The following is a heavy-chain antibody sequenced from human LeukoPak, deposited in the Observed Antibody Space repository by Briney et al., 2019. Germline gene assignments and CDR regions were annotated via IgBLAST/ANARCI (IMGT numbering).Heavy chain of an antibody. CDR2: ISYDGSSK. CDR1: GFTFSSYG. J-gene: IGHJ1*01. V-gene: IGHV3-30*18. CDR3: AKKSNGLWWQPSTNEYFQH. Sequence: GGSLRLSCAASGFTFSSYGMHWVRQAPGKGLEWVAVISYDGSSKYYADSVKGRFTIPRDNSKNTLYLQMNSLRAEDTAVYYCAKKSNGLWWQPSTNEYFQHWGQGTLVTVSS. D-gene: IGHD4/OR15-4a*01.